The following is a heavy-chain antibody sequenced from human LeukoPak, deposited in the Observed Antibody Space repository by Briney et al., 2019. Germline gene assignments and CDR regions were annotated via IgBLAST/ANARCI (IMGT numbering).Heavy chain of an antibody. J-gene: IGHJ4*02. CDR2: IKQDGSEK. CDR1: EFTFSNYW. CDR3: ARVWGSDSNYRCFDH. D-gene: IGHD4-11*01. V-gene: IGHV3-7*01. Sequence: PGGSLRLSCATSEFTFSNYWMSWVRQAPGKGLEWVATIKQDGSEKYYVDSVKGRFTISRDNAKNSLFLQMNSLRVEDTAVYYCARVWGSDSNYRCFDHWGQGTLVTVSS.